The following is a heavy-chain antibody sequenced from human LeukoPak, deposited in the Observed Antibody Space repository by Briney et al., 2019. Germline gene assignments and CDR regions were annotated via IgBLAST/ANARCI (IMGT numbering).Heavy chain of an antibody. D-gene: IGHD2-2*01. CDR1: RYTFTGYY. CDR2: INPNSGGT. CDR3: AGPAAMDDAFDI. Sequence: ASLKVSSKASRYTFTGYYMHWVPPAPGQRGERMGWINPNSGGTNYAQKFRGGVTMTRDTSISTAYMELSRLRSDDTAVYYCAGPAAMDDAFDIWGQGTMVTVSS. V-gene: IGHV1-2*02. J-gene: IGHJ3*02.